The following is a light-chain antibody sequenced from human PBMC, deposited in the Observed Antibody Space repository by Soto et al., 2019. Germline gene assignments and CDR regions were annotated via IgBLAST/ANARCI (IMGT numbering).Light chain of an antibody. J-gene: IGKJ2*01. V-gene: IGKV3-20*01. CDR1: QSVTSSH. CDR3: LLYFSPHRYT. CDR2: GAS. Sequence: EIVLTQTPGTLSLSPGERATLSCRASQSVTSSHLAWYQQKPGQAPSLLIYGASTRATGIPDRFSGSGSDTDFSLTIRSLDPEDVAMYYCLLYFSPHRYTFGPGTKVQIK.